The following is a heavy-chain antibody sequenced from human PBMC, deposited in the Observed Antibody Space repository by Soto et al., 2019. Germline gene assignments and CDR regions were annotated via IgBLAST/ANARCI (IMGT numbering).Heavy chain of an antibody. CDR1: VGSIISGY. CDR2: ISYSGNT. Sequence: TLSLTCTVSVGSIISGYWSWIRQPPGKGLEWIGYISYSGNTNYNPSLKSRVTVSVDTPKNQFSLRLSSVTTADTAVYYCAGLRGYAGSPIDYWGQGTLVTVSS. V-gene: IGHV4-59*01. CDR3: AGLRGYAGSPIDY. D-gene: IGHD2-15*01. J-gene: IGHJ4*02.